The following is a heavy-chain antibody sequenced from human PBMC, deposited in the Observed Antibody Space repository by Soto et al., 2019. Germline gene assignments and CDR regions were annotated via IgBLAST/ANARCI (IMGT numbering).Heavy chain of an antibody. CDR3: ARDQNRFYGMDV. J-gene: IGHJ6*02. CDR1: GYNFISYG. CDR2: ISTYNGNT. V-gene: IGHV1-18*01. Sequence: QVPLVQSGAEVKKPGASLKVSCKASGYNFISYGISWVRQAPGQGLEWMGWISTYNGNTNFAQNLQDRVTLTTDTSTSTAYMELRSLTYDDTAVYYCARDQNRFYGMDVWGQGTTVTVSS.